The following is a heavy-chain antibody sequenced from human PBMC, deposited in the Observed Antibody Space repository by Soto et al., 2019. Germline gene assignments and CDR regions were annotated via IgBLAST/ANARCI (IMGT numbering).Heavy chain of an antibody. CDR2: INEDGSAR. J-gene: IGHJ3*02. D-gene: IGHD5-18*01. Sequence: EVQLAESGGGLVQPGGSLRLSCLASGFTFRRSWMTWVRQAPGKGLEWVGNINEDGSARNYVDFVKGRFTISRDNAKNSLYLQMNSLRADETAVYYCARDAGYNGFDIWGQGTVVTVSS. CDR1: GFTFRRSW. CDR3: ARDAGYNGFDI. V-gene: IGHV3-7*01.